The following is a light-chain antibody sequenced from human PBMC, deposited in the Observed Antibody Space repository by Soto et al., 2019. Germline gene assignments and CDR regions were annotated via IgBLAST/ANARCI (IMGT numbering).Light chain of an antibody. CDR1: QSVSNY. J-gene: IGKJ4*01. CDR3: QHRVNGPT. V-gene: IGKV3-11*01. Sequence: EIVLTQSPATLSLSPGERATLSCRAGQSVSNYLGWYQQKSGQAPRLLISDVSNRATGIPDRFSGSGSGTDFTLTISSLAPEDFADYYCQHRVNGPTFGGGTKVEIK. CDR2: DVS.